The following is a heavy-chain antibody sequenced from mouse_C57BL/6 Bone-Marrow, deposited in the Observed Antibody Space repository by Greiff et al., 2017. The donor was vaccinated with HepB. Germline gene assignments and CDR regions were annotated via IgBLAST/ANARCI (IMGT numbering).Heavy chain of an antibody. CDR1: GYTFTEYT. V-gene: IGHV1-62-2*01. D-gene: IGHD1-1*01. Sequence: QVHVKQSGAELVKPGASVKLSCKASGYTFTEYTIHWVKQRSGQGLEWIGWFYPGSGSIKYNEKFKDKATLTADKSSSTVYMELSRLTSEDSAVYFCARHEEGYGSHWYFDVWGTGTTVTVSS. J-gene: IGHJ1*03. CDR3: ARHEEGYGSHWYFDV. CDR2: FYPGSGSI.